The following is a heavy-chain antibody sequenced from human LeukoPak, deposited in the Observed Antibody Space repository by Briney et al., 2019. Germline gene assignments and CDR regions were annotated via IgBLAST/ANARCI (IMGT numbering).Heavy chain of an antibody. CDR2: ISGSGEST. Sequence: PGGSLRLSCAASGFTFSSYEMNWVRQAPGKGLEWVSGISGSGESTYYADSVKGRFTTSRDNSKNTLYLQMNSLRAEDTAVYYCAKDSRTAYDSSWLYYFDSWGQGTLVTVSS. CDR3: AKDSRTAYDSSWLYYFDS. D-gene: IGHD6-13*01. J-gene: IGHJ4*02. CDR1: GFTFSSYE. V-gene: IGHV3-23*01.